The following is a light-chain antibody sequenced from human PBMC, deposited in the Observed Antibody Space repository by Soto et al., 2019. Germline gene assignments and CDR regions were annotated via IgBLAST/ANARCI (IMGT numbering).Light chain of an antibody. CDR1: SSDVGAYNY. CDR3: SSYAHGSIYV. J-gene: IGLJ1*01. CDR2: GVG. Sequence: QSALTQPASVSGSPGQSITISCTGSSSDVGAYNYVSWYLQHPGKAPKLLIYGVGNRPSGVSARFSGSKSGDTASLTISGLQAEDEADYYCSSYAHGSIYVFGTGTKATVL. V-gene: IGLV2-14*01.